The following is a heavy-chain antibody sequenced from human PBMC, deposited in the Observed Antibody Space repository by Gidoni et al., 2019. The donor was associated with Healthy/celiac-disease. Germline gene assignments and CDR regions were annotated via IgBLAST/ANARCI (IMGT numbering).Heavy chain of an antibody. J-gene: IGHJ3*02. V-gene: IGHV4-34*12. CDR1: VGSFSVYY. CDR3: ARVVADWDDAFDI. Sequence: QVQLQQWGAGLLKPSETLSLTCAVDVGSFSVYYWSWIRQTPVKGLEWIGEIIHSGSTNYYPSLKSRVTISVDTSKNQFSLKLISVTASDTAVYYCARVVADWDDAFDIWGQGTMVTVSS. D-gene: IGHD2-21*01. CDR2: IIHSGST.